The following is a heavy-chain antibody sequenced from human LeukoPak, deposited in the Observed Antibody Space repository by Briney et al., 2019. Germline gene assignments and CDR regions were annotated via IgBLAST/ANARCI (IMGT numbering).Heavy chain of an antibody. CDR1: GFTFSSYG. Sequence: PGGSLRLSCAASGFTFSSYGMHWVRQAPGKGLEWVAFIRYDGSNKYYADSVKGRFTISRDNSKNTLYLQMNSLRAEDTAVYYCARPFYSSGWNAFDIWGQGTMVTVSS. V-gene: IGHV3-30*02. CDR3: ARPFYSSGWNAFDI. CDR2: IRYDGSNK. J-gene: IGHJ3*02. D-gene: IGHD6-19*01.